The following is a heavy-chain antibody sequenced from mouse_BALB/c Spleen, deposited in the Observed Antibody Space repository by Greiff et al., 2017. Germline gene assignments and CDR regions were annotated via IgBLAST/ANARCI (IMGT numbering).Heavy chain of an antibody. J-gene: IGHJ1*01. D-gene: IGHD2-10*01. CDR3: ARKPYYGNYEYFDV. CDR2: ISYSGST. Sequence: EVQLQESGPSLVKPSQTLSLTCSVTGDSITSGYWNWIRKFPGNKLEYMGYISYSGSTYYNPSLKSRISITRDTSKNQYYLQLNSVTTEDTATYYCARKPYYGNYEYFDVWGAGTTVTVSS. CDR1: GDSITSGY. V-gene: IGHV3-8*02.